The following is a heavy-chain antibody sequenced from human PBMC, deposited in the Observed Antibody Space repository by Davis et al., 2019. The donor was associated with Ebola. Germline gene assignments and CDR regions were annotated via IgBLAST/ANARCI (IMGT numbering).Heavy chain of an antibody. J-gene: IGHJ4*02. CDR3: AKTAHGGNQPPFDD. Sequence: PGGSLRLSCAASGFIFSTYAMHWVRQAPGKGLEWVAVISYDGSIKEYADSLKGRFSVSRDNSKSTVYLEMNRLTTEDTAVYYCAKTAHGGNQPPFDDWGQGTLVTVSS. CDR2: ISYDGSIK. CDR1: GFIFSTYA. D-gene: IGHD4-23*01. V-gene: IGHV3-30*18.